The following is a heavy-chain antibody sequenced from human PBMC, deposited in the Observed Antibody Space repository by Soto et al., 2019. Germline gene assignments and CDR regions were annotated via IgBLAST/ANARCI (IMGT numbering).Heavy chain of an antibody. CDR2: IWYDGSKK. CDR3: ARDASYYSLWSCYYLSRNGMDV. Sequence: QVQVVESGGGVVQPGRSLRLSCAASGFTFSSFGMHWVRQAPGKGLEWVSLIWYDGSKKSYGDSVKGRFTISRDNYLNTVFLQMHGQRADGSAVYYLARDASYYSLWSCYYLSRNGMDVLGQGTTVTVSS. J-gene: IGHJ6*02. D-gene: IGHD3-3*01. V-gene: IGHV3-33*01. CDR1: GFTFSSFG.